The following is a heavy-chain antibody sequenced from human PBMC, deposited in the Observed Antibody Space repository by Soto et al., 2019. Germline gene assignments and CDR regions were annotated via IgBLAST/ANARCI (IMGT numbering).Heavy chain of an antibody. D-gene: IGHD4-4*01. CDR1: GFTVSSYC. V-gene: IGHV3-30*18. CDR2: ISYDGSNK. CDR3: AKDSLTTVRADYYYYYGMDV. Sequence: PXECLRLYCAASGFTVSSYCKHWVRQAPGKGLEWVAVISYDGSNKYYADSVKGRFTISRDNSKNTLYLQMNSLRAEDTAVYYCAKDSLTTVRADYYYYYGMDVWGQGTTVTVSS. J-gene: IGHJ6*02.